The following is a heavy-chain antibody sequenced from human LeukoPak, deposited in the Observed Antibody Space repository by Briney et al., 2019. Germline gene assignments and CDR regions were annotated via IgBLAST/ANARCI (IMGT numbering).Heavy chain of an antibody. V-gene: IGHV3-33*01. D-gene: IGHD1-20*01. Sequence: PGRSLRLSCAASGFTFSSYGMHWVRQAPGKGLEWVAVIWYDGSNKYYADSVKGRFTISRDNSKNTLYLQMNSLRAEDTAVYYCAIFITGTTSWGQGTLVTVSS. CDR2: IWYDGSNK. CDR3: AIFITGTTS. CDR1: GFTFSSYG. J-gene: IGHJ5*02.